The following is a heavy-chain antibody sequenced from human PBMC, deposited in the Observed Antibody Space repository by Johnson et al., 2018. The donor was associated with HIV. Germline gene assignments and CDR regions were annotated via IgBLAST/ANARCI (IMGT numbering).Heavy chain of an antibody. CDR2: ISWNSGSI. J-gene: IGHJ3*02. V-gene: IGHV3-9*01. D-gene: IGHD6-13*01. CDR1: GFTFDDYA. CDR3: AKDLLSSTLAPFDI. Sequence: VHLVESGGGVVQPGGSLRLSCAASGFTFDDYAMHWVRQAPGKGLEWVSGISWNSGSIGYADSVKGRFTISRDNAKNSLYLQMNSLRAEDTALYYCAKDLLSSTLAPFDIWGQGTMVTVSS.